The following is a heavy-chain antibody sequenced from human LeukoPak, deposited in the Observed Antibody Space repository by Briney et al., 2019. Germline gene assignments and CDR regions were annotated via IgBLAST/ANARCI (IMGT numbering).Heavy chain of an antibody. V-gene: IGHV4-59*01. D-gene: IGHD6-13*01. CDR1: GGSISSYY. CDR3: ARRIAAAGNSYYFDY. J-gene: IGHJ4*02. Sequence: SETLSLTCTVSGGSISSYYWSWLRQPPGKGLEWIGYIYYSGSTNYNPSLKSRVTISVDTSKNQFSLKLSSVTAADTAVYYCARRIAAAGNSYYFDYWGQGTLVTVSS. CDR2: IYYSGST.